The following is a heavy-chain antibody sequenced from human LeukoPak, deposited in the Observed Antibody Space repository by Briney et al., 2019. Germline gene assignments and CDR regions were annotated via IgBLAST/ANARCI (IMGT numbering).Heavy chain of an antibody. D-gene: IGHD1-26*01. CDR1: GFTFSTYA. Sequence: GGSLRLSCAASGFTFSTYAMSWVRQAPGKGLEWVSAISGSGSSTYYADSVKGRFTISRDNSKNTLYLQMNSLRAEDTAVYYCVRDRRSIVGATLHSDYWGQGTLVTVSS. CDR2: ISGSGSST. V-gene: IGHV3-23*01. CDR3: VRDRRSIVGATLHSDY. J-gene: IGHJ4*02.